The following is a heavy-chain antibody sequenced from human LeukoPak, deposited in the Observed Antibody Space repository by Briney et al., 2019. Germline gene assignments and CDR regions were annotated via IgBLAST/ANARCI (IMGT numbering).Heavy chain of an antibody. Sequence: SETLSLTCAVYGGSFSGYYWSWIRQPPGKGLEWIGEINHSGSTNYNPSIKSRVTISVDTSKNQFSLKLSSVTAADTAVYYCARSPRGGSGSYDYWGQGTLVTVSS. CDR3: ARSPRGGSGSYDY. CDR1: GGSFSGYY. J-gene: IGHJ4*02. CDR2: INHSGST. D-gene: IGHD3-10*01. V-gene: IGHV4-34*01.